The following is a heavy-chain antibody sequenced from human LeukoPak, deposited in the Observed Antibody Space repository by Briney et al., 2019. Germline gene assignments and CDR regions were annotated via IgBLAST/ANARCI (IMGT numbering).Heavy chain of an antibody. V-gene: IGHV4-59*08. CDR3: ARHGGEYYYDSSGYLRAFDI. D-gene: IGHD3-22*01. Sequence: PSETLSLTCTVSGGSISSYYWSWIRQPPGKGLEWIGYIYYSGSTDYDPSLKSRVTISVDTSKNQFSLKLSSVTAADTAVYYCARHGGEYYYDSSGYLRAFDIWGQGTMVTVSS. J-gene: IGHJ3*02. CDR1: GGSISSYY. CDR2: IYYSGST.